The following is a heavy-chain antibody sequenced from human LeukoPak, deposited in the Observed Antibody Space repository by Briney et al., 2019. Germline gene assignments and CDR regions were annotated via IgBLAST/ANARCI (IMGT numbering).Heavy chain of an antibody. D-gene: IGHD2-15*01. Sequence: ASVKVSCKASGGTFSSYAISWVRQASGQGLEWMGGIIPIFGTANYAQKFQGRVTITADESTSTAYMELSSLRSEDTAVYYCASRSDPYCSGGSCYWSFDYYYGMDVWGQGTTVTVSS. CDR3: ASRSDPYCSGGSCYWSFDYYYGMDV. V-gene: IGHV1-69*13. CDR2: IIPIFGTA. J-gene: IGHJ6*02. CDR1: GGTFSSYA.